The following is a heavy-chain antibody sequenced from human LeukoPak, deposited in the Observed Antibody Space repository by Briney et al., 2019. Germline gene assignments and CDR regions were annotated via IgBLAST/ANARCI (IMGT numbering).Heavy chain of an antibody. CDR3: ARTSGSFVGYLDY. Sequence: PGGSLRLSCAPSGFTVSTNYMSWVRHTPGKGREWLSVIYGDGRKYYADSVKGRFTISRDNSKNMLYLQMNSLRAEDTAVYYCARTSGSFVGYLDYWGQGTVVTVSA. J-gene: IGHJ4*02. CDR1: GFTVSTNY. V-gene: IGHV3-66*02. CDR2: IYGDGRK. D-gene: IGHD1-26*01.